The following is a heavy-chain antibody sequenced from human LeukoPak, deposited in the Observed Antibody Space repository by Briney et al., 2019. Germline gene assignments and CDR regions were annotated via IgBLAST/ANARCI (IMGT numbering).Heavy chain of an antibody. V-gene: IGHV1-2*02. CDR3: ARVPGSFDY. CDR1: GYSFTAYY. Sequence: ASVKVSCKTSGYSFTAYYIHWVRQAPGQGLELMGWINPNSGATNYAQKFQGRVTMTRDTSISTVYMDLNRLTSDDTAVYYCARVPGSFDYWGQGTLVTVSS. J-gene: IGHJ4*02. D-gene: IGHD3-10*01. CDR2: INPNSGAT.